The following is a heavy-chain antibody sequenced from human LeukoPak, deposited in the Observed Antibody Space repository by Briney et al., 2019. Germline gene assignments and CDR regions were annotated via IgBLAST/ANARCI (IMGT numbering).Heavy chain of an antibody. CDR3: AREVGGSYCFDY. V-gene: IGHV1-2*02. J-gene: IGHJ4*02. Sequence: ASVKVSCKASGYTFTGYYMHWVRQAPGQGLEWMGWINPNSGGTNYAQKFQGGVTMTRDTSISTAYMELSRLRSDDTAVYYCAREVGGSYCFDYWGQGTLVTVSS. D-gene: IGHD1-26*01. CDR1: GYTFTGYY. CDR2: INPNSGGT.